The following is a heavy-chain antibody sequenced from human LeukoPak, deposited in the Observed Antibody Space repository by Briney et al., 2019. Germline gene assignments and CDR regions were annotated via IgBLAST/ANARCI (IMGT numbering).Heavy chain of an antibody. D-gene: IGHD3-10*01. V-gene: IGHV4-59*01. CDR3: TRDQGINSGAFDI. CDR2: IYYSGST. Sequence: SETLSLTCTVSGGSISSYYWSWIRQPPGKGLEWIGYIYYSGSTNYNPSLKSRVTISVDTSKNQFSLKLSSVTAADTAVYHCTRDQGINSGAFDIWGQGTMVTVSS. CDR1: GGSISSYY. J-gene: IGHJ3*02.